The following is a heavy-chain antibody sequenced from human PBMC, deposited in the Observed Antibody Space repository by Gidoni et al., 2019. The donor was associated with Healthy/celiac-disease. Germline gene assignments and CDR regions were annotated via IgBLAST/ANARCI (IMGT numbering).Heavy chain of an antibody. J-gene: IGHJ6*02. D-gene: IGHD2-2*01. CDR2: IYPGDSDT. CDR3: ARLRRHCSSTSCYLYYGMEV. CDR1: GYSFTSYW. Sequence: EVQLVQSGAEVKKPGESLKISCKGSGYSFTSYWIGWVRQMPGKGLEWMGIIYPGDSDTRYSPSFQGQVTISADKSISTAYLQWSSLKASDTAMYYCARLRRHCSSTSCYLYYGMEVWGQGTTVTVSS. V-gene: IGHV5-51*01.